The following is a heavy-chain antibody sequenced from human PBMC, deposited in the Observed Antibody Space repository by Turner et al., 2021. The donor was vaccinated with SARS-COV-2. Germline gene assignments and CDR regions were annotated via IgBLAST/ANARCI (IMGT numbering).Heavy chain of an antibody. CDR3: ARQSSGWYLPYFDY. V-gene: IGHV4-59*08. CDR1: GDSISSYY. CDR2: IYYSGST. J-gene: IGHJ4*02. D-gene: IGHD6-19*01. Sequence: QVQLQESGPGLVKPSETLSLTCTVSGDSISSYYWSWIRQPPGKGLEWIRYIYYSGSTNYNPSLKSRVTISVDTSKNKCSLKLSSVTAADTAVYYCARQSSGWYLPYFDYWGQGTLVTVSS.